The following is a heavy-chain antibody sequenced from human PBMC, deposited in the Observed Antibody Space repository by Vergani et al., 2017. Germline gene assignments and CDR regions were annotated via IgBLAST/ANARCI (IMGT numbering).Heavy chain of an antibody. J-gene: IGHJ5*02. D-gene: IGHD1-1*01. CDR2: IYYSGST. Sequence: QLQLQESGPGLVKPSETLSLTCTVSGGSISSSSYYWGWIRQPPGKGLEWIGSIYYSGSTYYNPSLKSRVTISVDTSKNQFSLKLSSVTAADTAVYYCARDFSHLSSVHPDPWGQGTLVTVSS. CDR3: ARDFSHLSSVHPDP. CDR1: GGSISSSSYY. V-gene: IGHV4-39*07.